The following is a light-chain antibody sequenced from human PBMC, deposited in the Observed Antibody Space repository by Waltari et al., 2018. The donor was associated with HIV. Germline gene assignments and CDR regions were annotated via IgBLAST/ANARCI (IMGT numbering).Light chain of an antibody. CDR3: QHYNTYPWT. CDR2: KAS. CDR1: QSISSW. Sequence: IQMTQSPSTLSASVGDRVTITCRASQSISSWLAWYQQKPGKAPKLLIYKASSLETGVPSRFSGSGSGSEFTRTISSLQPDDCATYYCQHYNTYPWTFGQGTKVEIK. V-gene: IGKV1-5*03. J-gene: IGKJ1*01.